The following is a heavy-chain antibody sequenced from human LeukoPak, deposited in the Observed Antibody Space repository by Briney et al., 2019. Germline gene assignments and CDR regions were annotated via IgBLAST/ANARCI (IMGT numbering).Heavy chain of an antibody. CDR2: IRNDGSNS. CDR1: GFTFSKHG. Sequence: GGSLRLSCAASGFTFSKHGMHWVRQAPGKGLKRVAFIRNDGSNSYYVDSVKGRFTISRDNSKNTVDLQMNSLRAEDTAIYYCSKDINSHCRGDCSDYWGQGTLVIVSS. V-gene: IGHV3-30*02. CDR3: SKDINSHCRGDCSDY. D-gene: IGHD2-15*01. J-gene: IGHJ4*02.